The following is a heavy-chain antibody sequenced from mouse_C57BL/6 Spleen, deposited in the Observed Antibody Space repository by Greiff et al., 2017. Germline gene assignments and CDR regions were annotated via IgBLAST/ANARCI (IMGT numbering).Heavy chain of an antibody. J-gene: IGHJ4*01. CDR1: GFTFSSYA. D-gene: IGHD3-2*02. Sequence: EVKLVESGEGLVKPGGSLKLSCAASGFTFSSYAMSWVRQTPEKRLEWVAYISSGGDYIYYADPVKGRFTISRDNARNTLYLQMSSLKSEDTAMYYCTRDQERVYAMDYWGQGTSVTVSS. CDR3: TRDQERVYAMDY. V-gene: IGHV5-9-1*02. CDR2: ISSGGDYI.